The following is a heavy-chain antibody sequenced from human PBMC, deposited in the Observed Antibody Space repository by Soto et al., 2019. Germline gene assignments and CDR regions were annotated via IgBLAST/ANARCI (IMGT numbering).Heavy chain of an antibody. Sequence: QVQLVQSGAEVKKPGASVKVSCKASGYTFTGYYMHWVRQAPGQGLEWMGWINPNSGGTNYAQKFQGWVTMTRDTSISTAYMELSRLRSDDTAVYYCARTYYDRSGYYYYGMDVWGQGTTVTVSS. J-gene: IGHJ6*02. D-gene: IGHD3-22*01. CDR3: ARTYYDRSGYYYYGMDV. CDR1: GYTFTGYY. CDR2: INPNSGGT. V-gene: IGHV1-2*04.